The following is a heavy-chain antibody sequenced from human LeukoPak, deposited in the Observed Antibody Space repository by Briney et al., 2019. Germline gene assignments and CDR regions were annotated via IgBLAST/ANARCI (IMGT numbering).Heavy chain of an antibody. D-gene: IGHD2-2*01. CDR2: IWYDGSNK. J-gene: IGHJ6*03. CDR1: GFTFSSYG. Sequence: PGRSLRLSCAASGFTFSSYGRHWVRQAPGKGLERVAVIWYDGSNKYYADSVKGRFTISRDNSKNTLYLQMNSLRAEDTAVYYCAKSSSPYYYYYYLDLWGKGTTVTVSS. CDR3: AKSSSPYYYYYYLDL. V-gene: IGHV3-33*06.